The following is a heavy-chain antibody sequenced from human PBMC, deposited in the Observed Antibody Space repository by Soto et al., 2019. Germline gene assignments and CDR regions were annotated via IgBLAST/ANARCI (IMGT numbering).Heavy chain of an antibody. V-gene: IGHV3-74*01. CDR1: GFTLASHW. D-gene: IGHD3-3*01. CDR2: TNTDGSAA. J-gene: IGHJ6*04. CDR3: VRDSPYYDSLTGRPPLYADV. Sequence: EEQLVESGGGLVQPGGSLRLSCAASGFTLASHWMHWVRQAPGKGLMWVSRTNTDGSAASYADSVKGRFIISRDNAKNTLYLQMNSLRAEDSAVYYCVRDSPYYDSLTGRPPLYADVWGKGTTVTVSS.